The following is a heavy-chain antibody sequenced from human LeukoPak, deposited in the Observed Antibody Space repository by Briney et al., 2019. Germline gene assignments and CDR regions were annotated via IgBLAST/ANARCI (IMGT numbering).Heavy chain of an antibody. V-gene: IGHV3-48*03. D-gene: IGHD6-19*01. Sequence: GGSLRLSCAASGFTFSSYEMNWVRQAPGKGLEWVSYISSSGTTTYYADSVKGRFTISRDNAKNTLYLQMNSLRAEDTAVYYCASCVAVPGLPDSWGQGTLVSVSS. CDR1: GFTFSSYE. J-gene: IGHJ4*02. CDR2: ISSSGTTT. CDR3: ASCVAVPGLPDS.